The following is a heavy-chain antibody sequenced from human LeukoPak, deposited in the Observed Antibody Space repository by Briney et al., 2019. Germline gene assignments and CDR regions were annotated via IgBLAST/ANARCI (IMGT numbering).Heavy chain of an antibody. CDR2: ISGSGGST. V-gene: IGHV3-23*01. Sequence: PGGSLRLSCAASGFTFSSYAMSWVRQAPGKGLEWVSAISGSGGSTYYADSVKGRFTISRDNSKNTLYLQMNSLRAEDTAVYYCAKGINDFWSAEHEYYFDYWGQGTLVTVSS. J-gene: IGHJ4*02. D-gene: IGHD3-3*01. CDR3: AKGINDFWSAEHEYYFDY. CDR1: GFTFSSYA.